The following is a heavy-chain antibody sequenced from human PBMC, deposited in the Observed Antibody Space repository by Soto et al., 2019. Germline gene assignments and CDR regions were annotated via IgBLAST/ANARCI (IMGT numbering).Heavy chain of an antibody. J-gene: IGHJ5*02. Sequence: SLRLSCAASGFAFDDYVMHWVRQPPGRGLEWVSGITWNGGTIRYVDSVKGRFTISRDNAENSLYLQMNSLRPEDTAVYYCAKGGSAALIAPSGRDNWFDPWGQGT. CDR1: GFAFDDYV. CDR2: ITWNGGTI. CDR3: AKGGSAALIAPSGRDNWFDP. D-gene: IGHD6-13*01. V-gene: IGHV3-9*01.